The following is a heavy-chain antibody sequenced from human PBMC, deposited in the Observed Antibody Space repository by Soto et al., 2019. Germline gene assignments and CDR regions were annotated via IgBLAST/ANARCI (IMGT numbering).Heavy chain of an antibody. CDR3: ARTNYDFWSGYFLQ. CDR1: GFTVSSNY. CDR2: IYSGGST. V-gene: IGHV3-66*01. Sequence: ESGGGLVQPGGSLRLSCAASGFTVSSNYMSWVRQAPGKGLEWVSVIYSGGSTYYADSVKGRFTISRDNSKNTLYLQMNSLRAEDTAVYYCARTNYDFWSGYFLQWGQGTLVTVSS. D-gene: IGHD3-3*01. J-gene: IGHJ4*02.